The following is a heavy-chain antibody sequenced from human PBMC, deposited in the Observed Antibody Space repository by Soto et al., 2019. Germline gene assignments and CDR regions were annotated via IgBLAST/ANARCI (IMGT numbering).Heavy chain of an antibody. CDR2: MKARGGRT. CDR3: AKARHSSSPLDS. J-gene: IGHJ4*02. Sequence: EVQLLESGGGLVQPGGSLRLSCAASGVTFSSYAMSWVRQAPGKGLELVSGMKARGGRTCAADSVKCRFTISRDNSKNTLYVHMNGLRAEDTAVYYCAKARHSSSPLDSWGQGTLVPVSS. CDR1: GVTFSSYA. D-gene: IGHD6-6*01. V-gene: IGHV3-23*01.